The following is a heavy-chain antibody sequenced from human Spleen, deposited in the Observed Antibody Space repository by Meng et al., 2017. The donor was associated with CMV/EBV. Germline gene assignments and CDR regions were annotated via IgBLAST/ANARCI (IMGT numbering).Heavy chain of an antibody. CDR1: GGSVSSGSYY. D-gene: IGHD1-26*01. CDR3: ARAPWESYFDY. J-gene: IGHJ4*02. Sequence: CTVSGGSVSSGSYYWSWIRQPPGKGLEWIGYIYYSGSTNYNPSLKSRVTISVDTSKNQFSLTLSSVTAADTAVYYCARAPWESYFDYWGQGTLVTVSS. CDR2: IYYSGST. V-gene: IGHV4-61*01.